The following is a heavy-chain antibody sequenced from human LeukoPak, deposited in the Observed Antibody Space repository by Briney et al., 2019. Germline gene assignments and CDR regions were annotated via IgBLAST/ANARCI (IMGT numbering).Heavy chain of an antibody. CDR1: GFTFSSYA. CDR3: ARDRSYGDYVWDFDY. D-gene: IGHD4-17*01. J-gene: IGHJ4*02. V-gene: IGHV3-30*04. Sequence: GRSLRLSCAASGFTFSSYAMHWVRQAPGKGLEWVAVISYDGSNKYYADSVKGRFTISRDNSKNTLYLQMNSLRAEDTAVYYCARDRSYGDYVWDFDYWGQGTLVTVSS. CDR2: ISYDGSNK.